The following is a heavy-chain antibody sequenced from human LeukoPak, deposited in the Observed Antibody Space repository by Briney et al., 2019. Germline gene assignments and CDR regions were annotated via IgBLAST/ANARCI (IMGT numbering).Heavy chain of an antibody. CDR2: IKQDGSEK. Sequence: PGGSLRLSCAASGFTFSSYWMSWVRQAPGKGLEWVANIKQDGSEKYYVDSVKGRFPISRDNAKNSLYLQMNSLRAEDTAVYYCARSVVVPAAMNGMDVWGQGTTVTVSS. V-gene: IGHV3-7*01. J-gene: IGHJ6*02. CDR1: GFTFSSYW. CDR3: ARSVVVPAAMNGMDV. D-gene: IGHD2-2*01.